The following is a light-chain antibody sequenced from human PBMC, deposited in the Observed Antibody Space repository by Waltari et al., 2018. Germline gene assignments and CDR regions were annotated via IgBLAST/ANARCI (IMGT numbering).Light chain of an antibody. J-gene: IGKJ4*01. Sequence: DMQMTQSPYTLSASVGDRVTITCRARQSIRKFLAWYQEKPVKVPKLLIYETSILESGVPSRFSGSGSGTEFTLTISSLQPDDFAPYYCQQYISDSPRTFGGGTKVEIK. CDR2: ETS. CDR3: QQYISDSPRT. CDR1: QSIRKF. V-gene: IGKV1-5*03.